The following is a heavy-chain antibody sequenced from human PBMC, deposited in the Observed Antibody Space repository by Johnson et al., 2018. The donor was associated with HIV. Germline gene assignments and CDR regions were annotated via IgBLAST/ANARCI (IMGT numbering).Heavy chain of an antibody. Sequence: VQLVESGGGVVQPGRSLRLSCAASGFTLSSYEMNWVRQAPGKGLEWVSYISSSGSTKYYADSVKGRFTISRDNAKNSLYLQMNSLRAEDTAVYYCAKGGSYAPFDAFDIWGRGTMVTVSS. D-gene: IGHD1-26*01. V-gene: IGHV3-48*03. CDR1: GFTLSSYE. J-gene: IGHJ3*02. CDR2: ISSSGSTK. CDR3: AKGGSYAPFDAFDI.